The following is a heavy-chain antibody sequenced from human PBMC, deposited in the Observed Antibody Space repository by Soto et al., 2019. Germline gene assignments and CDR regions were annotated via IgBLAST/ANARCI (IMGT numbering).Heavy chain of an antibody. D-gene: IGHD3-10*01. CDR2: IWYDGSNK. Sequence: QVQLVESGGGVVQPGRSLRLSCAASGFTFSSYGMHWVRQAPGKGLEWVAVIWYDGSNKYYADSVKGRFTISRDNSKNTLYLQMNSLRAEDTAVYYCARDLVRDYYYYGMDVWGQGTTVTVSS. CDR1: GFTFSSYG. V-gene: IGHV3-33*01. J-gene: IGHJ6*02. CDR3: ARDLVRDYYYYGMDV.